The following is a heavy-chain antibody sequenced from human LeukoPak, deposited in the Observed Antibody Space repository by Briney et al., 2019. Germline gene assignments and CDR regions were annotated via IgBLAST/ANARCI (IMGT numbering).Heavy chain of an antibody. CDR3: AKDLLSVGGAEADCFDY. J-gene: IGHJ4*02. D-gene: IGHD6-19*01. Sequence: PGGSLRLSCAASGFTFRSYAMNSVRQTPGKGLGCVSGISGRGGSTYHAESVKSRFTISIDNSKNTLYLQMNSVRAEDTAVYYCAKDLLSVGGAEADCFDYWGQGTLVTVSS. V-gene: IGHV3-23*01. CDR1: GFTFRSYA. CDR2: ISGRGGST.